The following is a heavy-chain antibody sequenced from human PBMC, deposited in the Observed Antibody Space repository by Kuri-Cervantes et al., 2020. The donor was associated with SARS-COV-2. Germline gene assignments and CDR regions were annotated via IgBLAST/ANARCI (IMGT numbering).Heavy chain of an antibody. J-gene: IGHJ3*02. CDR1: GYTFTGYY. V-gene: IGHV1-2*02. Sequence: ASVKVSCKAAGYTFTGYYMHWVRQAPGQGLEWMGWINPNSGGTNYAQKFQGRVTMTRDTSISTAYMELSRLRSDDTAVYCCARGGLNYYDSSGHYAFDIWGQGTMVTVSS. CDR2: INPNSGGT. D-gene: IGHD3-22*01. CDR3: ARGGLNYYDSSGHYAFDI.